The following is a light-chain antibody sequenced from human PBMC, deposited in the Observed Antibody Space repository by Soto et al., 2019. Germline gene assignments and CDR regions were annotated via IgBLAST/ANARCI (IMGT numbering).Light chain of an antibody. CDR1: QSISIY. CDR3: QQSYSTPT. CDR2: AGS. J-gene: IGKJ4*01. V-gene: IGKV1-39*01. Sequence: DIQMTQSPSSLSASVGDRVTITCRASQSISIYLNWYQQKPGKAPILLVYAGSSLQGGVPSRFGGSGSGTDFTLTITNLQPEDFATYYCQQSYSTPTFGGGTKVEIK.